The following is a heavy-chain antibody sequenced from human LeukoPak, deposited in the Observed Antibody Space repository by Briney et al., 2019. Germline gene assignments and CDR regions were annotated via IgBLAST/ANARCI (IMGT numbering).Heavy chain of an antibody. D-gene: IGHD2-21*02. V-gene: IGHV3-21*04. CDR3: ASATCGGDCYRDFDY. J-gene: IGHJ4*02. CDR2: ISSSGSTI. CDR1: GFTFSSYA. Sequence: GGSLRLSCAASGFTFSSYAMSWVRQAPGKGLEWVSAISSSGSTIYYADSVKGRFTISRDNAKNSLYLQMNSLRAEDTAVYYCASATCGGDCYRDFDYWGQGTLVTVPS.